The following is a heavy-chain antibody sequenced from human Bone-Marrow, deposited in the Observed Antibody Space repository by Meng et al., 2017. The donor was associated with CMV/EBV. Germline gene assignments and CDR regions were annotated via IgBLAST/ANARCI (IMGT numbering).Heavy chain of an antibody. Sequence: GGSLRLSCAASGFTFSSYEMNWVRQAPGKGLEWVSYISSSGSTIYYADSVKGRFTISRDNAKNSLYLQMNSLRAEDTAVYYCAREFGFIYYYGMDVWGQGTLVTVSS. J-gene: IGHJ6*02. CDR2: ISSSGSTI. CDR3: AREFGFIYYYGMDV. CDR1: GFTFSSYE. D-gene: IGHD3-10*01. V-gene: IGHV3-48*03.